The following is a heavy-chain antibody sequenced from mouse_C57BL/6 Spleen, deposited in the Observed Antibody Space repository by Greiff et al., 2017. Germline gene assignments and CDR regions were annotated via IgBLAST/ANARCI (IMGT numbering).Heavy chain of an antibody. CDR1: GFTFSSYA. CDR3: ARDSLYYDYDVGAMDY. V-gene: IGHV5-4*01. CDR2: ISDGGSYT. Sequence: EVKVEESGGGLVKPGGSLKLSCAASGFTFSSYAMSWVRQTPETRLAWVATISDGGSYTYYPDNVQGRFTISRDNAKNNLYLQMSHLKSEDTAMYYCARDSLYYDYDVGAMDYWGQGTSVTVSS. D-gene: IGHD2-4*01. J-gene: IGHJ4*01.